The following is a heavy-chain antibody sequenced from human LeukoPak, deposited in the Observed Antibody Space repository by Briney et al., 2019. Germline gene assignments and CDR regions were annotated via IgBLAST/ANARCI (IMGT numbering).Heavy chain of an antibody. V-gene: IGHV3-7*01. CDR3: ARAGGTSWADY. D-gene: IGHD6-13*01. J-gene: IGHJ4*02. CDR1: GFTFRDYW. Sequence: PGGSLRLSCEASGFTFRDYWMTWVRQAPGKGLEWVANVKQDGTEKFYVDSEKGRFTISRDNGKNSLYLQMNSLRVEDTAIYYCARAGGTSWADYWGQGTLVTVSS. CDR2: VKQDGTEK.